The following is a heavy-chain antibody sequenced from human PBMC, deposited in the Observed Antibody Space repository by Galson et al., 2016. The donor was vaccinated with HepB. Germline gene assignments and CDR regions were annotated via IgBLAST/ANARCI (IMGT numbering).Heavy chain of an antibody. CDR2: ISSHSSTI. D-gene: IGHD3-22*01. CDR3: VRDGQHHDSGSYPAFDN. V-gene: IGHV3-48*02. J-gene: IGHJ4*02. CDR1: GFSLSNYA. Sequence: SLRLSCAVSGFSLSNYAMNWARQAPGKGLEWVSYISSHSSTIHYADSVKGRFTVSRDNAKNSLYLQMNSLRDEDTAVYYCVRDGQHHDSGSYPAFDNWGQGTLVSVFS.